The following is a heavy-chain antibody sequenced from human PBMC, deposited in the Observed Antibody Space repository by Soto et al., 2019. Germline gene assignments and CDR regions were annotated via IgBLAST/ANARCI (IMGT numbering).Heavy chain of an antibody. Sequence: PVGSLRLSCTASGFTFGDYAMSWVRQAPGKGLEWVGFIRSKAYGGTTEYAASVKGRFTISRDDPKSIAYLQMNSLKTEDTAVYYCTRALIAAAGPGAGFYFDYWGQGTLVTVSS. D-gene: IGHD6-13*01. CDR2: IRSKAYGGTT. CDR1: GFTFGDYA. J-gene: IGHJ4*02. CDR3: TRALIAAAGPGAGFYFDY. V-gene: IGHV3-49*04.